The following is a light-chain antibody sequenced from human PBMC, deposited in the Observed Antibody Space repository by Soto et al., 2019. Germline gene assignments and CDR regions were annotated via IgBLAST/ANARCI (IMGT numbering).Light chain of an antibody. CDR2: EVS. J-gene: IGLJ1*01. Sequence: QSVLTQPASVSGSPGQSITISCTGTSSDVGSYNLVSWYQQHPGKAPKLMIYEVSKRPSGVSNRFSGSKSGNTASLTISGLPADYYSDYYCRPYAGTIFYVFRTLTNVTV. V-gene: IGLV2-23*02. CDR3: RPYAGTIFYV. CDR1: SSDVGSYNL.